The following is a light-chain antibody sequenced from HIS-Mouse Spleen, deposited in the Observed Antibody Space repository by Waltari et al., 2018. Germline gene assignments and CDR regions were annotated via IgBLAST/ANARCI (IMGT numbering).Light chain of an antibody. CDR2: GKN. J-gene: IGLJ2*01. CDR1: SLRSYY. V-gene: IGLV3-19*01. Sequence: SSELTQDPAVSVALGQTVRITCQGDSLRSYYASWYQQKPGQAPGLVIYGKNNRPSGIAQRYSGASSGNTVLLTMTGARAEDEADYDCNSRDSSGNHVVFGGGTKLTVL. CDR3: NSRDSSGNHVV.